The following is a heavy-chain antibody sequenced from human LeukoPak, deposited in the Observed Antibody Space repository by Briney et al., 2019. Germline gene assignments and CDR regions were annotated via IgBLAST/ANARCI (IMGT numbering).Heavy chain of an antibody. CDR3: ATPRDCTGSYLSYFHY. Sequence: PGGSLRLSCAASGFTFNNYAMSWVRQAPGKGLEWVSTITGSGGSTYYADSVKGRFTISRDNSNNTLYLQMNSLRAEDTAVYYGATPRDCTGSYLSYFHYWGQGTLVTVSS. CDR1: GFTFNNYA. D-gene: IGHD2-8*02. CDR2: ITGSGGST. V-gene: IGHV3-23*01. J-gene: IGHJ4*02.